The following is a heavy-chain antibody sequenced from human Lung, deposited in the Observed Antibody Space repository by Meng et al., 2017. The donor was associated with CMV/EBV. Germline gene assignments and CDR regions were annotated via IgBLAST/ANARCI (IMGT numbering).Heavy chain of an antibody. J-gene: IGHJ2*01. V-gene: IGHV3-7*01. D-gene: IGHD4-11*01. Sequence: GGSLRLSCAASGFTFSSYWMSWVRQAPGKGLEWVANIKHDGSEKYYVDSVKGRFTISRDNAKNSLYLQMNSLRAEDTAVYYCARGRNDSRINWDLGLWGHGXLVTVSS. CDR2: IKHDGSEK. CDR3: ARGRNDSRINWDLGL. CDR1: GFTFSSYW.